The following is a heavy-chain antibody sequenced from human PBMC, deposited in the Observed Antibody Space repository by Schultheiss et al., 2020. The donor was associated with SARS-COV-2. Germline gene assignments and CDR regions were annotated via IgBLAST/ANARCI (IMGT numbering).Heavy chain of an antibody. Sequence: ASVKVSCKAAGYTFTGHYIHWVRQAPGQGLEYMGWINPNSGGTKYEQKFQGWVTMTRDTSISTTYMELNRLKSDDTAVYYCARSGGSGNYYHYYYGMDVWGQGTTVTVSS. D-gene: IGHD3-10*01. CDR1: GYTFTGHY. CDR3: ARSGGSGNYYHYYYGMDV. V-gene: IGHV1-2*04. J-gene: IGHJ6*02. CDR2: INPNSGGT.